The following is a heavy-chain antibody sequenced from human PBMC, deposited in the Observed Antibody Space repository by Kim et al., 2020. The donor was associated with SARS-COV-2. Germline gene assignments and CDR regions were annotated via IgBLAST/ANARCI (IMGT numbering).Heavy chain of an antibody. CDR1: GFTFTSYA. CDR3: ANSLAVAGLQDYYYYYGMDV. Sequence: GGSLRLSCAASGFTFTSYAMSWVRQAPGKGLEWVSAISGSGGSTYYADSVKGRFTISRDNSKNTLYLQMNSLRAEDTAVYYCANSLAVAGLQDYYYYYGMDVWGQGTTVTVSS. D-gene: IGHD6-19*01. CDR2: ISGSGGST. J-gene: IGHJ6*02. V-gene: IGHV3-23*01.